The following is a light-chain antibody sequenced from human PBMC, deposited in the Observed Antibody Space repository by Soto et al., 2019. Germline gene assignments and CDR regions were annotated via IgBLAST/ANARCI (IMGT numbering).Light chain of an antibody. J-gene: IGLJ1*01. V-gene: IGLV1-40*01. Sequence: QAVVTQPPSVSGAPGQRVTISCTGSSSNTGAGYDVRWYQQLPGTAPKLLIYGNSNRPSGVPDRFSGSKSGTSASLAITGLQAEDEADYYCQSYDSSLSGFYVFGTGTKVTVL. CDR1: SSNTGAGYD. CDR3: QSYDSSLSGFYV. CDR2: GNS.